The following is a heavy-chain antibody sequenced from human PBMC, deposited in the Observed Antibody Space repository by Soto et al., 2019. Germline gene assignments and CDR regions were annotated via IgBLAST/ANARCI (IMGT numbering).Heavy chain of an antibody. V-gene: IGHV4-39*01. J-gene: IGHJ5*02. CDR2: IYYSGST. Sequence: SETLSLTCTVSGGSISSSSYYWGWIRQPPGKGLGWIGSIYYSGSTYYNPSLKSRVTISVDTSNNQFSLKLSSVTAADTAVYYCARLLEGCSSTSCYGGWFDPWGQGTLVTV. D-gene: IGHD2-2*01. CDR3: ARLLEGCSSTSCYGGWFDP. CDR1: GGSISSSSYY.